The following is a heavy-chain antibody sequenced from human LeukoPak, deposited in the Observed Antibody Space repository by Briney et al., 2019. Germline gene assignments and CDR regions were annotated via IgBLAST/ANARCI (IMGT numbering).Heavy chain of an antibody. CDR3: ARSNSGYLRYYFDY. CDR2: MYHSGST. Sequence: SETLSLTCTVSGYSISSGYYWGWIRPPPGKGLEWIGSMYHSGSTYYNPSLKSRVTISVDTSKNQFSLKLRSVTAADRAVYYCARSNSGYLRYYFDYWGQGTLVTVSS. CDR1: GYSISSGYY. V-gene: IGHV4-38-2*02. J-gene: IGHJ4*02. D-gene: IGHD3-22*01.